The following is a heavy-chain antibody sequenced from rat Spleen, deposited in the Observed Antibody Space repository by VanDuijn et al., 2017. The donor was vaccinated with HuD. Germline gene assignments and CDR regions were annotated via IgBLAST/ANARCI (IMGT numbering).Heavy chain of an antibody. J-gene: IGHJ2*01. Sequence: EVQLVESGGGLVQPGRSLKLSCTASGFTFSHYGMAWVRQTPTKGLEWVASISTGGDDTYNRDSVKGRFTISRDDAKNTQYLQMDSLRSEDTATYYCAKSRFYYYDGGYYCFNYWGQGVMVTVSS. CDR2: ISTGGDDT. CDR3: AKSRFYYYDGGYYCFNY. CDR1: GFTFSHYG. D-gene: IGHD1-12*02. V-gene: IGHV5S14*01.